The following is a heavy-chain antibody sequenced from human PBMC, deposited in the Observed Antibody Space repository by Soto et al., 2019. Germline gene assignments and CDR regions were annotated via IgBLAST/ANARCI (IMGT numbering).Heavy chain of an antibody. CDR2: ISIPSSVM. V-gene: IGHV3-48*03. D-gene: IGHD3-3*01. CDR3: ARAAPTDFWSGSYYYYYNGMEV. J-gene: IGHJ6*02. CDR1: GFSISSYE. Sequence: GVTLRLSCAASGFSISSYEMTWIRQAPGTGLEWLSYISIPSSVMYYEESARGRFTTSRDNAKDSVYRQMNSLRAEDTAVYYCARAAPTDFWSGSYYYYYNGMEVWGQGTTVTVSS.